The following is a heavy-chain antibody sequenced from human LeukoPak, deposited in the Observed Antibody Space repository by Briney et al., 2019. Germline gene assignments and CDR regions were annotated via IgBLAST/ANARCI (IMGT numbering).Heavy chain of an antibody. CDR1: GGSISSSSYY. CDR3: ARVPDGYYDSSGYLFEY. Sequence: PSETLSLTCTVSGGSISSSSYYWGWIRQPPGKGLEWIGSIYYSGSTYYNPSLKSRVTISVDTSKNQFSLKLSSVTAADTAVYYCARVPDGYYDSSGYLFEYWGQGTLVTVSS. J-gene: IGHJ4*02. CDR2: IYYSGST. V-gene: IGHV4-39*07. D-gene: IGHD3-22*01.